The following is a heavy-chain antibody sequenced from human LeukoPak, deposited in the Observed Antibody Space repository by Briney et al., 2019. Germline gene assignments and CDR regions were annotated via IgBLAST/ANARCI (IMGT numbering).Heavy chain of an antibody. CDR2: ISGSGGST. CDR1: GFTLSSYD. V-gene: IGHV3-23*01. Sequence: GGSLRLSCAASGFTLSSYDMHWVRQAPGKGLEWVSAISGSGGSTYYADSVKGRFTISRDNAKNSLYLQMNSLRAEDTAVYYCARDYYYGSGSEPIDYWGQGTLVTVSS. CDR3: ARDYYYGSGSEPIDY. D-gene: IGHD3-10*01. J-gene: IGHJ4*02.